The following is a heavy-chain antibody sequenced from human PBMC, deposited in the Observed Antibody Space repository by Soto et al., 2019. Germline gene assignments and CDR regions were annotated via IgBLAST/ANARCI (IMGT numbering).Heavy chain of an antibody. Sequence: ESGPTLVNPTQALTLTCTFSGFSLSTSGVGVGWIRQPPGKALEWLALIYWNDDKRYSPSLKSRLTITKDTSKNQVVLTMTNMDPVDTATYYCAHSMNYYGSAGGKPDYWGQGTLVTVSS. J-gene: IGHJ4*02. CDR1: GFSLSTSGVG. CDR2: IYWNDDK. D-gene: IGHD3-10*01. CDR3: AHSMNYYGSAGGKPDY. V-gene: IGHV2-5*01.